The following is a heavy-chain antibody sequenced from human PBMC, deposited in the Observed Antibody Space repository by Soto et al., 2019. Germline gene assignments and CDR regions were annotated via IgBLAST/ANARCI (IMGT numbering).Heavy chain of an antibody. CDR2: IYTSGST. D-gene: IGHD6-6*01. Sequence: SETLSLTCTVSGGSISSYYWSWIRQPAGKGLEWIGRIYTSGSTNYNPSLKSRVTMSVDTSKNQFSLKLSSVTAADTAVYYCARVRIAARTGAYGMDVWGQGTTVTVSS. CDR1: GGSISSYY. CDR3: ARVRIAARTGAYGMDV. J-gene: IGHJ6*02. V-gene: IGHV4-4*07.